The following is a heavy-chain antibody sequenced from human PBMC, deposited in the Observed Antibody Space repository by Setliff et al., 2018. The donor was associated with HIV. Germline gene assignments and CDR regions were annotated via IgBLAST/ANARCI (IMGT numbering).Heavy chain of an antibody. CDR1: GFTFSDYY. CDR2: IISGSTI. CDR3: ARWRKERDYSNYRGAFDI. Sequence: PGGSLRLSCAASGFTFSDYYMSWIRQAPGKGLEWVSYIISGSTIYYADSVKGRFTISRDNAKNSLYLQMNSLRAEDTAVYYCARWRKERDYSNYRGAFDIWGQGTMVT. D-gene: IGHD4-4*01. V-gene: IGHV3-11*04. J-gene: IGHJ3*02.